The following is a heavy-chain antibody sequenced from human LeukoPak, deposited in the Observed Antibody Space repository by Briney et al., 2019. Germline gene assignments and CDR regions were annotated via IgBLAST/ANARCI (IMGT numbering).Heavy chain of an antibody. CDR2: IYHSGST. CDR3: AREGQVVGSTVSYY. CDR1: GGSISSGGYS. V-gene: IGHV4-30-2*01. D-gene: IGHD1-26*01. Sequence: SETLSLTCTVSGGSISSGGYSWSWIRQTPGKGLEWIGYIYHSGSTYYNPSLKSRVTISVDRSRNQFSLRLSSVTAADTAVYYCAREGQVVGSTVSYYWGQGTLVTVSS. J-gene: IGHJ4*02.